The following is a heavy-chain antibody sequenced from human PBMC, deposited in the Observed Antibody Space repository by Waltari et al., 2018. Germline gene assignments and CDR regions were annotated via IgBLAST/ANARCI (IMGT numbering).Heavy chain of an antibody. Sequence: QVQLVESGGGVVQPGRSLRLSCAASGFTFSSYAMHWVRQAPGQGLEWVAVISYDGSNKYYADSVKGRFTISRDNSKNTLYLQMNSLRAEDTAVYYCARDDYVHDRSGYYMRGDAFDIWGQGTMVTVSS. J-gene: IGHJ3*02. D-gene: IGHD3-3*01. CDR2: ISYDGSNK. CDR3: ARDDYVHDRSGYYMRGDAFDI. CDR1: GFTFSSYA. V-gene: IGHV3-30-3*01.